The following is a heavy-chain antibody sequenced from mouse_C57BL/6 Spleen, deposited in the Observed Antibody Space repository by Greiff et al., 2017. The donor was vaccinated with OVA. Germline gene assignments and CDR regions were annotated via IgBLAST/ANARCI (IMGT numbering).Heavy chain of an antibody. V-gene: IGHV5-2*01. CDR2: INSDGGST. CDR3: ARGGGYSNYEYFDV. D-gene: IGHD2-5*01. J-gene: IGHJ1*03. CDR1: EYEFPSHD. Sequence: EVQLQQSGGGLVQPGESLKLSCESNEYEFPSHDMSWVRKTPEKRLELVAAINSDGGSTYYPDTMERRFIISRDNTKKTLYLQMSSLRSEDTALYYCARGGGYSNYEYFDVWGTGTTVTVSS.